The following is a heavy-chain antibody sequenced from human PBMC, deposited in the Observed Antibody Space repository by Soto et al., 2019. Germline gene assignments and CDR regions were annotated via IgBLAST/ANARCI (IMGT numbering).Heavy chain of an antibody. V-gene: IGHV1-8*01. CDR3: ARGIDEYSSSYYYYYMDV. CDR1: GYTFTSYD. Sequence: ASVKVSCKASGYTFTSYDINWVRQATGQGLEWMGWMNPNSGNTGYAQKFQGRVTMNRNTSISTAYMELSSLRSEDTAVYYCARGIDEYSSSYYYYYMDVWGKGTPVTVSS. CDR2: MNPNSGNT. D-gene: IGHD6-6*01. J-gene: IGHJ6*03.